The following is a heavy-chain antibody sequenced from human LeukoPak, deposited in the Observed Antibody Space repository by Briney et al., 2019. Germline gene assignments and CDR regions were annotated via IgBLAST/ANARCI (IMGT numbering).Heavy chain of an antibody. Sequence: GGSLRLSCAAPGFTFSSYWMSWVRQAPGKGLEWVANIKQDGSEKYYVDSVKGRFTISRDNAKNSLYLQMNSLRAEDTAVYYCARETTSLEWLLFWYFGYWGQGTLVTVSS. V-gene: IGHV3-7*01. CDR3: ARETTSLEWLLFWYFGY. D-gene: IGHD3-3*01. CDR2: IKQDGSEK. J-gene: IGHJ4*02. CDR1: GFTFSSYW.